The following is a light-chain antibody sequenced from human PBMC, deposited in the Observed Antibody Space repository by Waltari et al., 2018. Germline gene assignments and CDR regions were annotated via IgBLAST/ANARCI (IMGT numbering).Light chain of an antibody. V-gene: IGKV1-39*01. CDR3: QQVYTTPIT. J-gene: IGKJ5*01. CDR2: TTS. Sequence: DIQMTQSPSSLSASVGDRVTITCRSSRSIANDLNWYQQKPGKAPNLLIYTTSTSQSGVPSRFSGSGPGTDFTLTISSLQPEDFATYYCQQVYTTPITFGQGTRLEIK. CDR1: RSIAND.